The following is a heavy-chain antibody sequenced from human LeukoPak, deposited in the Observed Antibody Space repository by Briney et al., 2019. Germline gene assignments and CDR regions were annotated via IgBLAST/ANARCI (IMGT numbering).Heavy chain of an antibody. J-gene: IGHJ3*02. CDR1: GFTFSSYI. V-gene: IGHV3-21*01. CDR2: ISSSSSFI. D-gene: IGHD5-18*01. CDR3: ARDRSSGLLDAFDI. Sequence: GGSLRLSCAASGFTFSSYIMNWVRQAPGRGLEWVSSISSSSSFIYYADSVKGRFTISRDNAKNSLYLQMNSLRAEDTAVYYCARDRSSGLLDAFDIWGQGTMVTVSS.